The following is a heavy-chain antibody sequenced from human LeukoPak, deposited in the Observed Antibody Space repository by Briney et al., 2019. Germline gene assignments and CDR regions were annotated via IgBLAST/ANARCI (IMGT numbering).Heavy chain of an antibody. D-gene: IGHD5-24*01. J-gene: IGHJ4*02. CDR3: ARSPSVATITALFDY. CDR2: IYYSGST. CDR1: GGSISSGDYY. Sequence: PSETLSLTCTVSGGSISSGDYYWSWIRQPPGKGLEWIGYIYYSGSTYYNPSLKSRVTISVDTSKNQFSLKLSSVTAADTAVYYCARSPSVATITALFDYWGRGTLVTVSS. V-gene: IGHV4-30-4*01.